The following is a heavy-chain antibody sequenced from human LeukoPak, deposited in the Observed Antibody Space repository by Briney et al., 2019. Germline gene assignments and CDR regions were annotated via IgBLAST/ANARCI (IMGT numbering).Heavy chain of an antibody. CDR2: INPDTGDT. CDR3: ARGLLPMSNWFDP. V-gene: IGHV1-2*02. J-gene: IGHJ5*02. Sequence: AASVTVSCEASGYTFTEFLIHWVRQAPGQGLEWVGWINPDTGDTNYAQKFKGRVRMTRATSITTAYLEVTRLKSDDTAVYFCARGLLPMSNWFDPWGPGTVVTVSS. D-gene: IGHD2-15*01. CDR1: GYTFTEFL.